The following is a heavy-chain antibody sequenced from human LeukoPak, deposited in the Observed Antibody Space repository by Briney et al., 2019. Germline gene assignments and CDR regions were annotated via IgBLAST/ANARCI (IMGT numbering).Heavy chain of an antibody. J-gene: IGHJ3*02. CDR2: ISYDGSNK. CDR3: ARDEGYYYDSSGYQPSAFDI. V-gene: IGHV3-30*03. D-gene: IGHD3-22*01. Sequence: SGGSLRLSCAASGFTFSSYGMHWVRQAPGKGLEWVAVISYDGSNKYYADSVKGRFTISRDNSKNTLYLQMNSLRAEDTAVYYCARDEGYYYDSSGYQPSAFDIWGQGTMVTVSS. CDR1: GFTFSSYG.